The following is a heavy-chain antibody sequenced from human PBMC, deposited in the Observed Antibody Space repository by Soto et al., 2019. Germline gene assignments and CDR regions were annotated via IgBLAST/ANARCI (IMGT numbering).Heavy chain of an antibody. D-gene: IGHD3-16*01. CDR3: AKWGEVSHNPGGNYYYGMDV. J-gene: IGHJ6*02. V-gene: IGHV3-30*18. Sequence: LRLSCAASGFTFGNYGMHWVRPAPGKWLERMPPKLYEGSAKYYAHSVKGRFTITRDGSNNTLYLQMDSLRPEDTAVYYCAKWGEVSHNPGGNYYYGMDVWGQGTTVTVSS. CDR1: GFTFGNYG. CDR2: KLYEGSAK.